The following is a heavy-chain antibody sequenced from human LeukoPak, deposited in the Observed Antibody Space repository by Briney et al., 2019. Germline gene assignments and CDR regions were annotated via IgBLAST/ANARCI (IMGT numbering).Heavy chain of an antibody. Sequence: GGFLRLSCAASGFTFSSYSMNWVRQAPGKGLEWVSSISSSSSYIYYADSVEGRFTISRDNAKNSLYLQMNSLRAEDTAVYYCARVDSSSWYEEGDYWGQGTLVTVSS. D-gene: IGHD6-13*01. CDR1: GFTFSSYS. CDR3: ARVDSSSWYEEGDY. CDR2: ISSSSSYI. V-gene: IGHV3-21*01. J-gene: IGHJ4*02.